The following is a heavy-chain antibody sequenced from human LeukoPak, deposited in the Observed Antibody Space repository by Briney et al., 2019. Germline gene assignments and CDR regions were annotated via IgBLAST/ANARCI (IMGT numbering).Heavy chain of an antibody. J-gene: IGHJ3*02. CDR3: ARRGYSYGRNAFDI. CDR2: IYYSGST. V-gene: IGHV4-59*08. Sequence: SETLSLTCTVSGGSISSYYWSWIRQPPGKGLEWIGYIYYSGSTNYNPSLKSRVTISVDTSKNQFSLKLSSVTAADTAVYYCARRGYSYGRNAFDIWGQGTMVTVSS. D-gene: IGHD5-18*01. CDR1: GGSISSYY.